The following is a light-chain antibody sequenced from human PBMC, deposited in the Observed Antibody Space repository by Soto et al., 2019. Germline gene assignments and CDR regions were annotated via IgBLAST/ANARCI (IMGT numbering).Light chain of an antibody. CDR3: QQRSNWPPST. CDR2: DAS. J-gene: IGKJ5*01. V-gene: IGKV3-11*01. CDR1: QSVSNY. Sequence: EIVLTQSPATLYLSPGERATLSCRASQSVSNYLAWYQQKPGQAPRHLIYDASNRATGIPARFSGSGSGTDFTLTISSLEPEDFAVYYCQQRSNWPPSTFGQGTRLEIK.